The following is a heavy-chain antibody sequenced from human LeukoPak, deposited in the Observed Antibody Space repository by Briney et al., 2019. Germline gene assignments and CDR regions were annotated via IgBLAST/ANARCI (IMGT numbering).Heavy chain of an antibody. Sequence: PSETLSLTCDVSGYFVSSAYYWGWIRQSSGKGLEWIGNIYSTGSTYYNPSLQSRVTISVDASKNQFSLRLSSLTSADRAVYYCASRTTVTNALSFDFWGQGILVTVSS. J-gene: IGHJ4*02. D-gene: IGHD4-11*01. CDR2: IYSTGST. V-gene: IGHV4-38-2*01. CDR3: ASRTTVTNALSFDF. CDR1: GYFVSSAYY.